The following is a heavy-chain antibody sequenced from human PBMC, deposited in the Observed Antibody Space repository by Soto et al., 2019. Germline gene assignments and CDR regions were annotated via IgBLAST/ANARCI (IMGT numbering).Heavy chain of an antibody. CDR1: GLTFSIYW. Sequence: ESLILSFAASGLTFSIYWMHLVRQAPGKGLVWVSRINGDGSATNYADSVKGRFTISRDNAKNTLHLQMNSLRAEDTALYYCARREATDGVLDFWGQGTLVTVYS. CDR3: ARREATDGVLDF. CDR2: INGDGSAT. V-gene: IGHV3-74*01. J-gene: IGHJ4*02. D-gene: IGHD1-26*01.